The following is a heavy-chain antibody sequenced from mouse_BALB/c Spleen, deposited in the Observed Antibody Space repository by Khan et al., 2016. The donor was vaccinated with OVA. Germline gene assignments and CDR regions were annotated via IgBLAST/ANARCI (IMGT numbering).Heavy chain of an antibody. CDR2: VNPNTGNT. V-gene: IGHV1-26*01. Sequence: VQLQQSGPDLVKPGASVKMSCKASGYSFTGYYMNWVKQSHGKSLECIGRVNPNTGNTNYNQKFRGKATLIVDKSSSTAYMELRSLTSEDSAVDYCARGYDFFAYWGQGTLVTVSA. CDR1: GYSFTGYY. CDR3: ARGYDFFAY. J-gene: IGHJ3*01. D-gene: IGHD2-14*01.